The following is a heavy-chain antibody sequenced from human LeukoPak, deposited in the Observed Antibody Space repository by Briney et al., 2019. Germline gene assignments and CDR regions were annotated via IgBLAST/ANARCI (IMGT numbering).Heavy chain of an antibody. Sequence: GGSLRLSCAASGFTFDDYAMHWVRHAPGKGLEWVSLISGNGDSTYYGDSVKGRFSISRDNAKNTLYLQMNSLRAEDTAVYYCGRVGTRYSSSWSQFDYWGRGTLVTVFS. D-gene: IGHD6-13*01. CDR1: GFTFDDYA. CDR2: ISGNGDST. J-gene: IGHJ4*02. CDR3: GRVGTRYSSSWSQFDY. V-gene: IGHV3-43*02.